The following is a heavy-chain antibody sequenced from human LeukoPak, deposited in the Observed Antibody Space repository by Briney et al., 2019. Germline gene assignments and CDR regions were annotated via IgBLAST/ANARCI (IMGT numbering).Heavy chain of an antibody. V-gene: IGHV3-30*18. Sequence: GESLRLSCAASGFTFSSYGMHWVRQAPGKGLEWVAVISYDGSNEYYADSVKGRFTISRDNSKNTLYLQMNSLRAEDTAVYYCAKDSAYCSGGSCYYNYYYMDVWGKGTTVTVSS. CDR2: ISYDGSNE. D-gene: IGHD2-15*01. CDR3: AKDSAYCSGGSCYYNYYYMDV. J-gene: IGHJ6*03. CDR1: GFTFSSYG.